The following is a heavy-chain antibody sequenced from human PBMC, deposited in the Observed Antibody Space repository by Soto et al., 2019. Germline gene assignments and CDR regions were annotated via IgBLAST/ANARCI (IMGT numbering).Heavy chain of an antibody. Sequence: ASVKVSCKASGGTFSSYAISWVRQAPGQGLEWMGGIIPIFGTANYAQKFQGRVTITADESTSTAYMELSSLRSEDTAVYYCARARRIASRLYYFDYWGQGTLVTVSS. V-gene: IGHV1-69*13. J-gene: IGHJ4*02. CDR3: ARARRIASRLYYFDY. D-gene: IGHD6-13*01. CDR2: IIPIFGTA. CDR1: GGTFSSYA.